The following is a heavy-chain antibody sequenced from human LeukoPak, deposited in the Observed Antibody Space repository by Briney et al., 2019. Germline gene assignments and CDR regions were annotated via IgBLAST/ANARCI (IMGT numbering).Heavy chain of an antibody. CDR2: IWYDGSNK. CDR1: GFTFSSYG. D-gene: IGHD3-22*01. Sequence: GGSLRLSCAASGFTFSSYGMHWARQAPGKGLEWVAVIWYDGSNKYYADSVKGRFTISRDNSKNTLYLQMNSLRAEDTAVYYCAKSITMIVNDAFDIWGQGTLVTVSS. CDR3: AKSITMIVNDAFDI. J-gene: IGHJ3*02. V-gene: IGHV3-33*06.